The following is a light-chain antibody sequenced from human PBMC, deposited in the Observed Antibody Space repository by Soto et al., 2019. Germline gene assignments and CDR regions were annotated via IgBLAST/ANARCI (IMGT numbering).Light chain of an antibody. V-gene: IGLV2-14*01. J-gene: IGLJ3*02. CDR1: SSDVGGYNY. CDR2: EVS. Sequence: QSVLTQPAPVSGSPGQSITISCTGTSSDVGGYNYVSWYQQHPGKAPKLMIYEVSNRPSGVSNRFSGSKSGNTASLTISGLQAEDEADYYCSSYTTISTLEVFGGGTKLTVL. CDR3: SSYTTISTLEV.